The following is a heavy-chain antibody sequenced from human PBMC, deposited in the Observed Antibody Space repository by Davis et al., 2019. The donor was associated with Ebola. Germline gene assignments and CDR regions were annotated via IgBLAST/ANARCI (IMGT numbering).Heavy chain of an antibody. CDR2: IYYSGST. D-gene: IGHD3-22*01. CDR1: GGSVSSGSYY. V-gene: IGHV4-61*01. J-gene: IGHJ4*02. Sequence: SETLSLTCTVSGGSVSSGSYYWSWIRQPPGKGLEWIGYIYYSGSTNYNPSLKSRVTISVDTSKNQFSLKLSSVTAADTAVYYCARDQLYYYDSSGYYGRAYYFDYWGQGTLVTVPS. CDR3: ARDQLYYYDSSGYYGRAYYFDY.